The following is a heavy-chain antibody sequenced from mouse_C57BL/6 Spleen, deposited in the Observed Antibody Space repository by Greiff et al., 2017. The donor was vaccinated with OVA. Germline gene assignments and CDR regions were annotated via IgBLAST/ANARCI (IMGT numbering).Heavy chain of an antibody. Sequence: EVKLMESGGGLVQSGRSLRLSCATSGFTFSDFYMEWVRQAPGKGLEWIAASRNKANDYTTEYSASVKGRFIVSRDTSQSILYLQMNDLRTEDTAIYYCARDATGHSSGLHAMDYWGQGTSVTVSS. CDR2: SRNKANDYTT. D-gene: IGHD3-1*01. CDR3: ARDATGHSSGLHAMDY. CDR1: GFTFSDFY. J-gene: IGHJ4*01. V-gene: IGHV7-1*01.